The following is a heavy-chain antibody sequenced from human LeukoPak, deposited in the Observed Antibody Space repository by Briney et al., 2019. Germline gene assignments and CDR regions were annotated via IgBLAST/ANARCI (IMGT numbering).Heavy chain of an antibody. J-gene: IGHJ3*02. V-gene: IGHV3-66*01. CDR3: AREETTVTPDAFDI. CDR2: IYSGGST. Sequence: GGSLRLSCAASGFTVSSNYMSWVRQAPGKGLEWVSVIYSGGSTYYADSVKGRFTISRDNSKNTLYLQMNGLRAEDTAVYYCAREETTVTPDAFDIWGQGTMVTVSS. CDR1: GFTVSSNY. D-gene: IGHD4-4*01.